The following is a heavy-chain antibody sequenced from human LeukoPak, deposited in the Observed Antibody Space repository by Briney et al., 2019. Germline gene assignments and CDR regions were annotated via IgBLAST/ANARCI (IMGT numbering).Heavy chain of an antibody. D-gene: IGHD2-2*01. CDR1: GFTVSSNY. J-gene: IGHJ3*02. CDR3: TRTDCSSASCYIAFDI. V-gene: IGHV3-23*01. Sequence: GGSLRLSCAASGFTVSSNYMSWVRRAPGKGLEWVSAISGSGGSTYYADSVKGRFTISRDNSKNTLYLQMNSLKTEDTAVYYCTRTDCSSASCYIAFDIWGQGTMVTVSS. CDR2: ISGSGGST.